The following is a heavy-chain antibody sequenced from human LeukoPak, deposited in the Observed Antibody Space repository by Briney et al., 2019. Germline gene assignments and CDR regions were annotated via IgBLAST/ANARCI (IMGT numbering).Heavy chain of an antibody. CDR3: AKAPPHSSGWYVFDY. J-gene: IGHJ4*02. Sequence: PGGTLRLSFAASGCTFSSYGIHWVRQAPGKGLEWVAFIRYDGSNKYYADSVKGRFTISRDNSKNTLYLQMNSLRAEDTAVYYCAKAPPHSSGWYVFDYWGQGTLVTVSS. V-gene: IGHV3-30*02. CDR2: IRYDGSNK. D-gene: IGHD6-19*01. CDR1: GCTFSSYG.